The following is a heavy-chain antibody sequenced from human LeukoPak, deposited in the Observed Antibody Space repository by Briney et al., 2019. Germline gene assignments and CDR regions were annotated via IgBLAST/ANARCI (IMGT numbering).Heavy chain of an antibody. V-gene: IGHV3-7*01. J-gene: IGHJ4*02. D-gene: IGHD2-15*01. CDR3: AKDGRYCSGGSCYGGFEDY. CDR1: GFTFSSYW. CDR2: IKQDGSEK. Sequence: PGGSLRLSCAASGFTFSSYWMSWVRQAPGKGLEWVANIKQDGSEKYYVDSVKGRFTISRDNAKNSLYLQMNSLRAGDTAVYYCAKDGRYCSGGSCYGGFEDYWGQGTLVTVSS.